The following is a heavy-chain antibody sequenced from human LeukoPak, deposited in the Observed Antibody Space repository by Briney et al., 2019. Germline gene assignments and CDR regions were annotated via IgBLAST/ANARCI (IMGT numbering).Heavy chain of an antibody. CDR2: ISSSSSTI. CDR3: ASCSPRLTGDNWFDP. D-gene: IGHD1-20*01. J-gene: IGHJ5*02. Sequence: PGGSLRLSCAASGFTFSSYSMNWVRQAPGKGLEWVSYISSSSSTIYYADSVKGRSTISRDNAKNSLYLQMNSLRAEDTAVYYCASCSPRLTGDNWFDPWGQGTLVTVSS. CDR1: GFTFSSYS. V-gene: IGHV3-48*04.